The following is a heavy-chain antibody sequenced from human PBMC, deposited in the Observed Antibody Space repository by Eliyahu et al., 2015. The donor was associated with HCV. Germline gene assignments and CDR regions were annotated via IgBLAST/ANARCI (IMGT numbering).Heavy chain of an antibody. CDR2: IHYSGST. V-gene: IGHV4-59*01. CDR3: SSGGGGIAVTGTGGWFDP. Sequence: QVQLQESGPGLVKPSETLSLICTVSGGSITTXYSLDPTPPRGKGVEWIGYIHYSGSTNYNPSLKSRVTMSIDTSKNQFSLKVKSVTSADTAIYYCSSGGGGIAVTGTGGWFDPWGQGTLVTVSS. J-gene: IGHJ5*02. D-gene: IGHD6-19*01. CDR1: GGSITTXY.